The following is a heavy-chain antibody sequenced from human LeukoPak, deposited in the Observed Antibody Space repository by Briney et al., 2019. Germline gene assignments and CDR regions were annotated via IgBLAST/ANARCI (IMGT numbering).Heavy chain of an antibody. CDR1: GYTFTSYG. CDR2: FDPEDGET. V-gene: IGHV1-24*01. CDR3: ATGGITILEFDY. J-gene: IGHJ4*02. D-gene: IGHD3-9*01. Sequence: GASVKVSCKASGYTFTSYGISWVRQAPGKGLEWMGGFDPEDGETIYAQKFQGRVTMTEDTSTDTAYMELSSLRSEDTAVYYCATGGITILEFDYWGQGTLVTVSS.